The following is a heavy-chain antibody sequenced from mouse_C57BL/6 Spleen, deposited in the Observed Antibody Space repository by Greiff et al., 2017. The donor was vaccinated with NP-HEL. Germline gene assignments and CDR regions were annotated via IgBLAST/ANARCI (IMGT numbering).Heavy chain of an antibody. J-gene: IGHJ2*01. V-gene: IGHV1-78*01. CDR2: IYPRDGST. CDR3: ATYDYDGHYFDY. Sequence: QVQLQQSGTELVKPGASVKLSCKASGYTFTDHTIHWMKQRPEQGLEWIGYIYPRDGSTKYNEKFKGKATLTADKSSSTAYMQLNSLTSEDSAVYFCATYDYDGHYFDYWGQGTTLTVSS. D-gene: IGHD2-4*01. CDR1: GYTFTDHT.